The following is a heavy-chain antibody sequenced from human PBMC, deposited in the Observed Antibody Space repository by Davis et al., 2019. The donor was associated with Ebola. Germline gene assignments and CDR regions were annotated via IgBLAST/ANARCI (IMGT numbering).Heavy chain of an antibody. CDR1: GFTFDDYA. CDR3: ARDHVVVVAATWRYYYGMDV. CDR2: ISWNSGSI. D-gene: IGHD2-15*01. V-gene: IGHV3-9*01. Sequence: PGGSLRLSCAASGFTFDDYAMHWVRQAPGKGLEWVSGISWNSGSIGYADSVKGRFTISRDNAKNSLYLQMNSLRAEDTAVYYCARDHVVVVAATWRYYYGMDVWGQGTTVTVSS. J-gene: IGHJ6*02.